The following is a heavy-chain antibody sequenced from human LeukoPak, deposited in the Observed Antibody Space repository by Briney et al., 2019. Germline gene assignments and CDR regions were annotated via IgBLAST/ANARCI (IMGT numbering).Heavy chain of an antibody. CDR3: AKRTYYYYGMDV. V-gene: IGHV3-30*18. Sequence: PGASLRLSCAASGFTFSNEMNWVRQAPGKGLEWVAVISYDGSNKYYADSVKGRFTISRDNSKNTLYLQMNSLRAEDTAVYYCAKRTYYYYGMDVWGKGTTVTVSS. D-gene: IGHD3/OR15-3a*01. J-gene: IGHJ6*04. CDR2: ISYDGSNK. CDR1: GFTFSNE.